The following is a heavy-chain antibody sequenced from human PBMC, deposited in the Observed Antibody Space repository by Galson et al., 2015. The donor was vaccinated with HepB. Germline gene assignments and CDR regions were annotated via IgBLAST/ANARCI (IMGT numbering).Heavy chain of an antibody. CDR1: VFTFSSYA. D-gene: IGHD1-26*01. CDR3: ARDRGKWELLFDY. V-gene: IGHV3-30-3*01. J-gene: IGHJ4*02. CDR2: ISYDGSNK. Sequence: CAASVFTFSSYAMHWVRQAPGKGLEWVAVISYDGSNKYYADSVKGRFTISRDNSKNTLFLQMTSLRTEDTAVYYCARDRGKWELLFDYWGQGTLVTVSS.